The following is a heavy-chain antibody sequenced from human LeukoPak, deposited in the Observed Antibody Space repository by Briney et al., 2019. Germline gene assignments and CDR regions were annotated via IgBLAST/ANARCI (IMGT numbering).Heavy chain of an antibody. V-gene: IGHV3-7*01. CDR2: INQDGSEE. J-gene: IGHJ4*02. CDR3: AKDRAPGYCSGGSCQHYFDY. CDR1: GFTFSNYW. D-gene: IGHD2-15*01. Sequence: GGSLRLSCAASGFTFSNYWMTWVRQAPGKGLEWVAHINQDGSEEHYMDSVKARFTISRDNAKNSLSLQMNSLRAEDTAVYHCAKDRAPGYCSGGSCQHYFDYWGQGTLVTVSS.